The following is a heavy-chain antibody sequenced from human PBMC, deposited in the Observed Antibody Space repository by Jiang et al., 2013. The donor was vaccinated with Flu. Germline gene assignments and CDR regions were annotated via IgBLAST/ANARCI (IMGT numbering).Heavy chain of an antibody. CDR2: FDPEDGET. CDR3: ATDSTCDSSGYCYYYYGMDV. J-gene: IGHJ6*02. V-gene: IGHV1-24*01. Sequence: GAEVKKPGASVKVSCKVSGYTLTELSMHWVRQAPGKGLEWMGGFDPEDGETIYAQKFQGRVTMTEDTSTDTAYMELSSLRSEDTAVYYCATDSTCDSSGYCYYYYGMDVWGQGTTVTVSS. CDR1: GYTLTELS. D-gene: IGHD3-22*01.